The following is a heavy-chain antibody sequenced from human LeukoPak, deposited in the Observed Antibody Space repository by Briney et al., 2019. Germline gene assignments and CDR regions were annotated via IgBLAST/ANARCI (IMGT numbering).Heavy chain of an antibody. Sequence: ASVKVSCKASGYTFTSYGVSWVRQTPGQGLEWMGWVSGYNGNTNYAQKLQVRVTMTTDASTSTAYMELRSLRSDNTAVYYCASTTITMVRGVIINHCYYGMDVWGQGTTVTVSS. D-gene: IGHD3-10*01. CDR1: GYTFTSYG. CDR2: VSGYNGNT. CDR3: ASTTITMVRGVIINHCYYGMDV. V-gene: IGHV1-18*01. J-gene: IGHJ6*02.